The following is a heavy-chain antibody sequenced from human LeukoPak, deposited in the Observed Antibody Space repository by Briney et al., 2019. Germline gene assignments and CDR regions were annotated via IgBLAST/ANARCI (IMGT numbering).Heavy chain of an antibody. J-gene: IGHJ6*02. Sequence: PGGSLRLSCAASGFTFSSYSMNWVRQAPGKGLEWVSSISSSSSYIYYADSVKGRFTISRDNAKNSLYLQMNSLRAEDTAVYYCAKGGRIQDYYYYYYGMDVWGQGTTATVSS. CDR1: GFTFSSYS. CDR3: AKGGRIQDYYYYYYGMDV. V-gene: IGHV3-21*01. D-gene: IGHD5-18*01. CDR2: ISSSSSYI.